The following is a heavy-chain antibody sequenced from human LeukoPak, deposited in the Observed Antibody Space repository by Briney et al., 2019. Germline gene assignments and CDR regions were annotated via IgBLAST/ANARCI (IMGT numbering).Heavy chain of an antibody. Sequence: PSETLSLTCAVYGGSFSGYYWSWIRQPPGKGLEWIGEINHSGSTNYNPSLKSRVTISVDTSKNQFSLKLSSVTAADTAVYYCARGVHGDYYFDYWGQGTLSPSPQ. CDR1: GGSFSGYY. CDR2: INHSGST. J-gene: IGHJ4*02. V-gene: IGHV4-34*01. D-gene: IGHD6-6*01. CDR3: ARGVHGDYYFDY.